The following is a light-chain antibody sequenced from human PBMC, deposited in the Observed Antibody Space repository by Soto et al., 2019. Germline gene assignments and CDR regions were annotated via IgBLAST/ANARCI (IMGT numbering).Light chain of an antibody. CDR1: SSDVGGYNY. CDR3: CSYAGTNNLGL. V-gene: IGLV2-8*01. J-gene: IGLJ2*01. CDR2: EVI. Sequence: QSVLTQPPSASGSPGQSVTISCTGTSSDVGGYNYVSWYQQHPGKPPKLMIYEVIKRPSGVPDRFSGSKSGNTASLTVSGLQAEDEADYYCCSYAGTNNLGLFGGGTKVTVL.